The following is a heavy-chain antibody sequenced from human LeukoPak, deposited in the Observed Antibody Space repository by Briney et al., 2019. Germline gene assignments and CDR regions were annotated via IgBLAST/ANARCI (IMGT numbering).Heavy chain of an antibody. CDR2: VSTGGTK. Sequence: GGSLRLSCAASGFTFSYYGMNWVRQAPGKGLEWVSYVSTGGTKYYADSVKGRFTISRDNVKNSLYLQMSGLRDDDTAVYYCARDILTAYFDFWGQGTLVSVSS. D-gene: IGHD3-9*01. CDR1: GFTFSYYG. CDR3: ARDILTAYFDF. J-gene: IGHJ4*02. V-gene: IGHV3-48*02.